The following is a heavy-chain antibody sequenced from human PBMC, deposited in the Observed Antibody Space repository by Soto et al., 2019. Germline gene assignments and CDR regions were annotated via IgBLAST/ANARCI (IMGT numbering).Heavy chain of an antibody. V-gene: IGHV1-18*01. J-gene: IGHJ2*01. CDR2: ISAYNGNT. CDR1: GYTFTSYG. D-gene: IGHD2-15*01. CDR3: ARGGRIGYCSGGSCSRYFDL. Sequence: ASVKVSCKASGYTFTSYGISWVRQAPGQGLEWMGWISAYNGNTNYAQKFQGRVTMTRNTSTSTAYMELSSLRSEDTAVYYCARGGRIGYCSGGSCSRYFDLWGRGTLVTVSS.